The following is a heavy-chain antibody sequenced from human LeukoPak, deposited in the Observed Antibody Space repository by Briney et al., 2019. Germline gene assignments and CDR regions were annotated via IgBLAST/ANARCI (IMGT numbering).Heavy chain of an antibody. V-gene: IGHV4-59*01. D-gene: IGHD6-19*01. CDR3: AREDREWLAYFDY. Sequence: PSETLSLTCTVSGGSISSYYWSWIRQPPGKGLEWIGYIYYSGSTNYNPSLKSRVTISVDTSKNQFSLKLSSVTAADTAVYYCAREDREWLAYFDYWGQGTLVTVSS. J-gene: IGHJ4*02. CDR2: IYYSGST. CDR1: GGSISSYY.